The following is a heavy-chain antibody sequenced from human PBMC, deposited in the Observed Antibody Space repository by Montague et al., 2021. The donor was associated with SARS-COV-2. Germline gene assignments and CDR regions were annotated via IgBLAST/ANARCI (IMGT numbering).Heavy chain of an antibody. CDR3: AGAPSDIGGAY. CDR1: GFSFSQYG. Sequence: SLRLSCAASGFSFSQYGMHWVRQAPGKGLGWVAFIWYDGSNKDYAASVKGRFTISRDNSKNTLFLQMNSLRADDTGFYYCAGAPSDIGGAYWGQGTLVTVSS. CDR2: IWYDGSNK. J-gene: IGHJ4*02. V-gene: IGHV3-33*01. D-gene: IGHD2-15*01.